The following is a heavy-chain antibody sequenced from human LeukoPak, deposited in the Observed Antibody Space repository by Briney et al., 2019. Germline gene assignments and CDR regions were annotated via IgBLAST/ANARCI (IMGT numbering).Heavy chain of an antibody. Sequence: GGSLRLSCAASGFTFSSYEMNWVRQAPGKGLEWVSYISSSGSTIYYADSVKGRFTISRDNAKNSLYLQMNSLRAEDTAVYYCARSRRWLHRYDAFDIWGQGTMVTVSS. CDR3: ARSRRWLHRYDAFDI. CDR2: ISSSGSTI. J-gene: IGHJ3*02. CDR1: GFTFSSYE. V-gene: IGHV3-48*03. D-gene: IGHD5-24*01.